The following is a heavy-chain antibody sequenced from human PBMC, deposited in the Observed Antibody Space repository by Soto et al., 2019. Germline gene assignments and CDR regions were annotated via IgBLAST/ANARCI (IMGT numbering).Heavy chain of an antibody. D-gene: IGHD6-6*01. CDR1: GSTFTGYY. CDR3: ARSIAARPHFDY. J-gene: IGHJ4*02. V-gene: IGHV1-2*02. CDR2: INPNSGGT. Sequence: ASVIVSCKASGSTFTGYYMHWVRQAPGQGLEWMGWINPNSGGTNYAQKFQGRVTMTRDTSISTAYMELSRLRSDDTAVYYCARSIAARPHFDYWGQGTLVTVSS.